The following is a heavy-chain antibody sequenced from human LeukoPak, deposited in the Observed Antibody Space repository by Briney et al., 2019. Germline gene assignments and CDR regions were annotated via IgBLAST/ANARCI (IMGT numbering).Heavy chain of an antibody. D-gene: IGHD3-10*01. Sequence: SETLSLTCAVYGGSFSGYYWSWIRQPPEKELEWIGYIYYSGSADYNPSLKSRVTMSIDTSNNQFSLRLNSVTALDTAIYYCAGGGKYYWAPDFWGQGTLVTVSS. CDR3: AGGGKYYWAPDF. J-gene: IGHJ4*02. V-gene: IGHV4-34*10. CDR2: IYYSGSA. CDR1: GGSFSGYY.